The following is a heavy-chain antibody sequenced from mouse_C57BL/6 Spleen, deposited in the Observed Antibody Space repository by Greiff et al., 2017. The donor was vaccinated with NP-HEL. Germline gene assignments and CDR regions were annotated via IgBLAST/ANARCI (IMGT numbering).Heavy chain of an antibody. V-gene: IGHV1-64*01. Sequence: QVQLQHPGAELVKPGASVKLSCKASGYTFTSYWMHWVKQRPGQGLEWIGMIHPNSGSTNYNEKFKSKATLTVDKSSSTAYMQLSSLTSEDSAVYYCAINWDVSFAYWGQGTLVTVSA. CDR2: IHPNSGST. D-gene: IGHD4-1*01. J-gene: IGHJ3*01. CDR3: AINWDVSFAY. CDR1: GYTFTSYW.